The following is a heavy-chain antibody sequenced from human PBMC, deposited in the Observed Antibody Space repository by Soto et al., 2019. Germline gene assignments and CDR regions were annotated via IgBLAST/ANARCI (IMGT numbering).Heavy chain of an antibody. J-gene: IGHJ6*01. CDR3: AKDQGFLEWIPQGGLDV. V-gene: IGHV3-23*01. CDR2: LSSTGGRT. D-gene: IGHD3-3*01. Sequence: EVQLLESGGGLAQPGGSLRLSCEVSGFTFRKYVMTWVRQAPGKGLEWVSSLSSTGGRTYYADSVKGRFTVSRDNSKNTLFLHMNSLRAEDPAIYYCAKDQGFLEWIPQGGLDVGGPGTIVAVSS. CDR1: GFTFRKYV.